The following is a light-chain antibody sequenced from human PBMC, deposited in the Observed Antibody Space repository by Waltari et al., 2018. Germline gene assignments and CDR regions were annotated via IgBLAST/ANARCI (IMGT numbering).Light chain of an antibody. V-gene: IGKV3-20*01. CDR1: QSVRGTY. CDR3: QHYGTSYT. Sequence: EIVLTQSPGTLSLSPGEGVTLSCRASQSVRGTYLAWYQQKPRQAPRLLIYGASNRATGTPHRFSGSGSGTFFTLTITGLEPEDFAVYYCQHYGTSYTFGQGTKLEI. J-gene: IGKJ2*01. CDR2: GAS.